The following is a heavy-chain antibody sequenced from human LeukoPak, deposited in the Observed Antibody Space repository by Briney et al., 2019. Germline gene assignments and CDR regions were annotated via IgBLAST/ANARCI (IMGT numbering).Heavy chain of an antibody. CDR2: IYYSGGT. D-gene: IGHD5-18*01. CDR3: ARTAMMYYFDY. CDR1: GGSISTYY. V-gene: IGHV4-59*08. Sequence: SETLSLTCTVSGGSISTYYWSWIREPPGKGLERSGYIYYSGGTKYNPSLKSRVTISVDTSKTQFSLKLISVTAADTAVYYCARTAMMYYFDYWGQGPLVTVSS. J-gene: IGHJ4*02.